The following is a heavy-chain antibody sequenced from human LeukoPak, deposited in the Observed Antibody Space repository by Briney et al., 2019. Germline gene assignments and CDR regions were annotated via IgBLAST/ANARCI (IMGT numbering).Heavy chain of an antibody. D-gene: IGHD6-19*01. J-gene: IGHJ4*02. CDR1: VGSISSYY. Sequence: PSETLSLTCTVSVGSISSYYWSWIRQPPGKGLEWIGYIYYRGSTNYNPSLKSRVTISADASKTQFCLNLSSLTSADTAVHCSARHVEGQSAPGDYWGQGTLVTVSS. V-gene: IGHV4-59*08. CDR2: IYYRGST. CDR3: ARHVEGQSAPGDY.